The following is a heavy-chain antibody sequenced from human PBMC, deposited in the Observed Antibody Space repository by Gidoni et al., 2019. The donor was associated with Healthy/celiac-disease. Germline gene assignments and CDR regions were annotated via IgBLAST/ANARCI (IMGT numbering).Heavy chain of an antibody. J-gene: IGHJ4*02. V-gene: IGHV3-11*01. CDR1: GFTFSDSY. D-gene: IGHD5-12*01. Sequence: QVQLVESGGGLVKPGGSLRLPCAASGFTFSDSYMSCIRPAPGKGLGWVSYSSSSGSTRYYADAVKGRFTISRDNAKNSLYLQMNSLRAEDTAVYYCARRGGGGGYSGYDLDYWGQGTLVTVSS. CDR3: ARRGGGGGYSGYDLDY. CDR2: SSSSGSTR.